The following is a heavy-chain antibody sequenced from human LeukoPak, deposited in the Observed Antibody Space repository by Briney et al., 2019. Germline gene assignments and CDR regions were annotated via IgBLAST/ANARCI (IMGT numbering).Heavy chain of an antibody. D-gene: IGHD2-2*01. CDR2: ISGSGGST. V-gene: IGHV3-23*01. CDR3: AKAVIGVVVPAAMAY. J-gene: IGHJ4*02. CDR1: GFTFSSYA. Sequence: GGSLRLSCAASGFTFSSYAMSWVRQAPGKGLEWVSAISGSGGSTYYADSVKGRFTISRDNSKNTLYLQMNSLRAEDTAVYYCAKAVIGVVVPAAMAYWGQGTLVTVSS.